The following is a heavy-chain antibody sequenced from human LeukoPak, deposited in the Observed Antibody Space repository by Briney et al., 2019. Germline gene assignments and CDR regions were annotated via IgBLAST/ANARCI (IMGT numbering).Heavy chain of an antibody. Sequence: PSETLSLTCAVYGGSFSGYYWSWIRQPPGKGLEWIGEINHSGSTNYNPSLKSRVTISVDTSKNQFSLKLSSVTAADTAVYYCASHYYDFWSGYYSAFDIWGQGTMVTVSS. J-gene: IGHJ3*02. CDR2: INHSGST. V-gene: IGHV4-34*01. CDR1: GGSFSGYY. CDR3: ASHYYDFWSGYYSAFDI. D-gene: IGHD3-3*01.